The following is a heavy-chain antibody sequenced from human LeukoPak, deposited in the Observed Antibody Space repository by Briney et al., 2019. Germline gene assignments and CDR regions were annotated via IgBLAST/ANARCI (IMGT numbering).Heavy chain of an antibody. CDR1: GGTFSSYA. CDR2: IIPIFGTA. CDR3: APSFRSGSFYFDY. D-gene: IGHD1-26*01. V-gene: IGHV1-69*13. Sequence: ASVKVSCKASGGTFSSYAISWVRQAPGQGLEWMGGIIPIFGTANYAQKFQGRVTITADESTSTAYMELSSLRSEDTAVYYCAPSFRSGSFYFDYWGQGTLVTVSS. J-gene: IGHJ4*02.